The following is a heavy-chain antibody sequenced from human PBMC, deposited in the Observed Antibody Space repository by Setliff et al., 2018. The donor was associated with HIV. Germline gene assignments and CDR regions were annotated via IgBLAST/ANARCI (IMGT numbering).Heavy chain of an antibody. J-gene: IGHJ4*02. CDR1: GDSVSSRSYY. CDR2: IDYSGST. CDR3: AQLGMVDDFDY. V-gene: IGHV4-61*03. D-gene: IGHD1-1*01. Sequence: PSETLSLTCTVSGDSVSSRSYYWSWIRQPPGKGLEWIGYIDYSGSTNYNPSLKSRVTISVDTSKNHFSLTLRSVTAADTAVYYCAQLGMVDDFDYWGQGTLVTVSS.